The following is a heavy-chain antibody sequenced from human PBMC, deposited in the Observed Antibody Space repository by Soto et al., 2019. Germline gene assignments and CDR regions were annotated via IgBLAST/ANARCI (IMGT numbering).Heavy chain of an antibody. J-gene: IGHJ4*02. D-gene: IGHD6-13*01. CDR3: ARQLPGAGPAPPYFDY. CDR2: IYPGDSDT. Sequence: GESLKISCKTSGYSFTSYWIGWVRQMPGKGLEWMGIIYPGDSDTRSSPSFQGQVTISADKSITTAYLQWSSLKASDTAMYYCARQLPGAGPAPPYFDYWGRGTLVTVSS. V-gene: IGHV5-51*01. CDR1: GYSFTSYW.